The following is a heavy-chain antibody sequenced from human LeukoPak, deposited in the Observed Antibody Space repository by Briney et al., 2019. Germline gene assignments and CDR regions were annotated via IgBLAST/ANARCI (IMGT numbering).Heavy chain of an antibody. D-gene: IGHD3-10*01. CDR2: INPNSGGT. Sequence: ASVKVSCKASGYTFAGYYMDWVRQAPGQGLEWMGRINPNSGGTNYAQKFQGRVTMTRDTSISTAYMELSRLRSDDTAVYYCARDTMVRGVISLVGYWGQGTLVTVSS. CDR1: GYTFAGYY. V-gene: IGHV1-2*06. J-gene: IGHJ4*02. CDR3: ARDTMVRGVISLVGY.